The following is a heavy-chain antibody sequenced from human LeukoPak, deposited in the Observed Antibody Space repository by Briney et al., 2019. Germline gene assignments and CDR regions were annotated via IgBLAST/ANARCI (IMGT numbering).Heavy chain of an antibody. J-gene: IGHJ3*02. Sequence: SETLSLTCAVYGGSFSGYYWSWIRQPQGKGLEWIGEIHHSGSTNYNPSLKSRVTISVDTSKNQFSLKLSSVTAADTAVYYCWGTAAANDAFDIWGQGTMVTVSS. CDR2: IHHSGST. V-gene: IGHV4-34*01. D-gene: IGHD6-13*01. CDR1: GGSFSGYY. CDR3: WGTAAANDAFDI.